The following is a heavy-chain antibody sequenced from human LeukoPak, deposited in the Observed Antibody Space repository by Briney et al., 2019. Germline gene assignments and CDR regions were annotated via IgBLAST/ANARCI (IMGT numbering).Heavy chain of an antibody. D-gene: IGHD3-10*01. Sequence: PGGSLRLSCAASGFTFSSYAMHWVRQAPGKGLEWVAVISYDGSNKYYADSVKGRFTISRDNSKNTLYPQMNSLRAEDTAVYYCARDFGSYIDYWGQGTLVTVSS. V-gene: IGHV3-30*04. CDR1: GFTFSSYA. CDR3: ARDFGSYIDY. J-gene: IGHJ4*02. CDR2: ISYDGSNK.